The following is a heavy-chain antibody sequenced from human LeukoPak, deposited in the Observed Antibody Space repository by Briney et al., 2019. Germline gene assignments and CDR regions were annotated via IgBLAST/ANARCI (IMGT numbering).Heavy chain of an antibody. CDR1: GYTFTSYG. V-gene: IGHV1-18*01. J-gene: IGHJ3*02. CDR2: ISAYNGNT. CDR3: ARAGPATVEYAFDI. Sequence: GASVTVSCKASGYTFTSYGISWVRQAPGQGLEWMGWISAYNGNTNYAQKLQGRVTMTTDTSTSTAYMELRSLRSDDTAVYYCARAGPATVEYAFDIWGQGTMVTVSS. D-gene: IGHD4-23*01.